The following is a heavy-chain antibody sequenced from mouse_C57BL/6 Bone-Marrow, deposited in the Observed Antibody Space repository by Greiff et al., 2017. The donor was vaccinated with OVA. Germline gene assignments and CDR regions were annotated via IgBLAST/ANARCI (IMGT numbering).Heavy chain of an antibody. V-gene: IGHV1-82*01. CDR2: IYPGDGDT. Sequence: VQRVESGPELVKPGASVKISCKASGYAFSSSWMNWVKQRPGKGLEWIGRIYPGDGDTNYNGKFKGKATLTADKSSSTAYMQLSSLTSEDSAVYFCSYYYGSSYDYFDYWGQGTTLTVSS. D-gene: IGHD1-1*01. J-gene: IGHJ2*01. CDR3: SYYYGSSYDYFDY. CDR1: GYAFSSSW.